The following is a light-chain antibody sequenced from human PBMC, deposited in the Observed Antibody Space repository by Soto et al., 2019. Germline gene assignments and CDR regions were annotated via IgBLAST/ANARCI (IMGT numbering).Light chain of an antibody. CDR2: GDN. Sequence: QSVLTQPPSVSGAPGRRVTISCTGSSSNIGANYDVHWYQQFPGTAPKLLIYGDNNRPSGVPDRFSGSKSGTSASLTISGLQAEDEAEYYCSSYTNINTRACVFGTGTKLTVL. J-gene: IGLJ1*01. V-gene: IGLV1-40*01. CDR1: SSNIGANYD. CDR3: SSYTNINTRACV.